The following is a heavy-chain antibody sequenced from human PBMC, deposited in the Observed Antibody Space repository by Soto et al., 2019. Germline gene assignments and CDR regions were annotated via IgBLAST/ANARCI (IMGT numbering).Heavy chain of an antibody. CDR3: ARDGAYCGGDCAIYYYGMDV. CDR2: INAGNGNT. CDR1: GYTFTSYA. D-gene: IGHD2-21*02. V-gene: IGHV1-3*01. Sequence: QVQLVQSGAEVKKPGASVKVSCKASGYTFTSYAMHWVRQAPGQRLEWMGWINAGNGNTKYSQKFQGRVTITRDTSASTAYMELSSLRSEDTAVYYRARDGAYCGGDCAIYYYGMDVWGQGTTVTVSS. J-gene: IGHJ6*02.